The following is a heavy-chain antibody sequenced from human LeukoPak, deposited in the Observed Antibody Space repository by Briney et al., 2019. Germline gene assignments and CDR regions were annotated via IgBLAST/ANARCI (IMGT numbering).Heavy chain of an antibody. Sequence: GGSLRLSCAASGFTFSNYWMHWVRQAPGKGLVWVSRMNSDGINTSYADSVKGRFTISRDNAKNTLNLKMNSLSAEATAVYYCAGDLGQYYDTSDNWFDPWGQGTLVTVSS. V-gene: IGHV3-74*01. J-gene: IGHJ5*02. CDR2: MNSDGINT. D-gene: IGHD3-22*01. CDR1: GFTFSNYW. CDR3: AGDLGQYYDTSDNWFDP.